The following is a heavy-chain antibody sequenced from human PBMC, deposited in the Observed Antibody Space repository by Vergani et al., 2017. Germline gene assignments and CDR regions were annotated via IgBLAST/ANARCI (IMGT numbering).Heavy chain of an antibody. CDR1: GFTFSSYA. V-gene: IGHV3-30-3*01. D-gene: IGHD6-19*01. Sequence: QVQLVESGGGVVQPGRSLRLSCAASGFTFSSYAMHWVRQAPGKGLEWVAVISYDGSNKYYADSVKGRFTISRDNSKNTLYLQMNSLRAEDTAVYYCAKASGYSSGWWRFDYWGQGTLVTVSS. J-gene: IGHJ4*02. CDR2: ISYDGSNK. CDR3: AKASGYSSGWWRFDY.